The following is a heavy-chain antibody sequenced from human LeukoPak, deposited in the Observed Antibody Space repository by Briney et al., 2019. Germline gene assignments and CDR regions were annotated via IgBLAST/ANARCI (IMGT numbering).Heavy chain of an antibody. V-gene: IGHV1-2*06. Sequence: ASVTVSCTASGYTFTGYYMHWVRQAPGQGLEWMGRINPNSGGTNYAQKFQGRVTMTRDTSISTAYMELSRLRSDDTAVYYCATPLGYCSGGSCFPGAEIDYWGQGTLVTVSS. CDR1: GYTFTGYY. CDR3: ATPLGYCSGGSCFPGAEIDY. J-gene: IGHJ4*02. CDR2: INPNSGGT. D-gene: IGHD2-15*01.